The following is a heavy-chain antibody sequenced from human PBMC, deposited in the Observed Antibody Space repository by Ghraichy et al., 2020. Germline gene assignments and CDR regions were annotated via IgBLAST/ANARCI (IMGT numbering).Heavy chain of an antibody. J-gene: IGHJ4*02. CDR1: GFTFSSYA. V-gene: IGHV3-23*01. D-gene: IGHD1-7*01. CDR2: ISGSGGST. Sequence: GESLNISCAASGFTFSSYAMSWVRQAPGKGLEWVSAISGSGGSTYYADSVKGRFTISRDNSKNTLYLQMNSLRAEDTAVYYCAKDIEWDWNYVGFDYWGQGTLVTVSS. CDR3: AKDIEWDWNYVGFDY.